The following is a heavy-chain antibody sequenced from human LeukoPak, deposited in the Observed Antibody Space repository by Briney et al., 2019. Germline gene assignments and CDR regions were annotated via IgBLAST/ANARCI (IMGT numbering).Heavy chain of an antibody. CDR1: GASISSGDYH. J-gene: IGHJ3*02. Sequence: SETLSLTCTVSGASISSGDYHWNWIRQPPGKGLEWIGYIHYSGTTFYNPSLESRVTISVDTSKNHFSLEMSSVTAADTAVYYCARPGLTGHDALDISGRGTMVTVSS. V-gene: IGHV4-30-4*01. CDR3: ARPGLTGHDALDI. D-gene: IGHD7-27*01. CDR2: IHYSGTT.